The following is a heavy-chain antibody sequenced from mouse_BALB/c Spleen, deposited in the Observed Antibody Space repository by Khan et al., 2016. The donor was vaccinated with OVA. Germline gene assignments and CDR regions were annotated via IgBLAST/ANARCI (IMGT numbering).Heavy chain of an antibody. CDR2: INPSSGYT. J-gene: IGHJ2*01. V-gene: IGHV1-7*01. CDR3: ARDRIDY. Sequence: QVQLKESGAELAKPGASVKMSCMASGYTFSTYWIHWVKQRPGQGLEWIGYINPSSGYTYYNQRFNDKATLTADKSSSTAYMQLSSLTSEDSAVYYCARDRIDYWGQGTTLTVSS. CDR1: GYTFSTYW.